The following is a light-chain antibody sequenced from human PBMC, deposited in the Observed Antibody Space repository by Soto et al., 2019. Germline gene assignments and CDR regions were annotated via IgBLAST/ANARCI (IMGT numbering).Light chain of an antibody. J-gene: IGLJ2*01. CDR3: SSYTSSSSLVV. V-gene: IGLV2-14*03. Sequence: QSALTQPASVSGSPGQSITISCSGTSSDVGGYSYVSWYQVHPGKAPKLMIFDVTHRPSGVSYRFSGSKSGNTASLTISGLQAEDEADYYCSSYTSSSSLVVFGGGTKLTVL. CDR1: SSDVGGYSY. CDR2: DVT.